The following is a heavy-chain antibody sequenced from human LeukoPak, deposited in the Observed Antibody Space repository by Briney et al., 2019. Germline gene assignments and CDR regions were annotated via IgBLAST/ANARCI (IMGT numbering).Heavy chain of an antibody. CDR3: ARHSGSYWY. V-gene: IGHV4-59*08. Sequence: SETLSLTCTVSGGSISTYYWSWIRQPPGKGLEWIGYIYYTGSTNYNPSLKSRVTISVDTSKNQFSLRLSSVTAADTAVYYCARHSGSYWYWGQGTLVTVSS. CDR1: GGSISTYY. CDR2: IYYTGST. D-gene: IGHD1-26*01. J-gene: IGHJ4*02.